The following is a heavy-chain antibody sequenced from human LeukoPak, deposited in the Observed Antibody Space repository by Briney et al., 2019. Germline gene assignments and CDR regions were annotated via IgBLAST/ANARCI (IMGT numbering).Heavy chain of an antibody. D-gene: IGHD6-13*01. CDR1: GFTFTSYA. V-gene: IGHV3-23*01. J-gene: IGHJ4*02. CDR3: AKDNRRQRLVPYFFDY. CDR2: ISGSGGST. Sequence: GSLRLSCAASGFTFTSYAMSWVSQAPGKGLEWVSAISGSGGSTNYADSVKGRFTISRDNSKNTLYLQMNSLRAEDTAVYYCAKDNRRQRLVPYFFDYWGQGTLVSVPS.